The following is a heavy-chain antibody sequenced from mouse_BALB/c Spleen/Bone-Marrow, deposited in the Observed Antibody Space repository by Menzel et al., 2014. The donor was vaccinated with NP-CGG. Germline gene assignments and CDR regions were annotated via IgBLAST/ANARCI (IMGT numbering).Heavy chain of an antibody. Sequence: VQLQQSGSVLVRPGASVKLSCKASGYTFTSSWMHWAKQRPGQGLEWIGEIHPNSGNTNYNEKFKGKATLTVDTSSTTASVDLSSLTAEDSAVYYCARHHRYAYYFDYWGQGTPLTVSS. J-gene: IGHJ2*01. CDR3: ARHHRYAYYFDY. V-gene: IGHV1S130*01. D-gene: IGHD2-14*01. CDR2: IHPNSGNT. CDR1: GYTFTSSW.